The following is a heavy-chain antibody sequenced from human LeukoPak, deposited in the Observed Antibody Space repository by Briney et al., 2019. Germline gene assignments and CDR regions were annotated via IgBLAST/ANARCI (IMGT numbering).Heavy chain of an antibody. J-gene: IGHJ5*02. CDR2: IIPTFGTA. D-gene: IGHD2-21*02. CDR1: GGTFSSYA. V-gene: IGHV1-69*13. CDR3: ASGPGVCGGDCYSFDGWFDP. Sequence: GASVKVSCKASGGTFSSYAISWVRQAPGQGLEWMGGIIPTFGTANYAQKFQGRVTITADESTSTAYMELSSLRSEDTAVYYCASGPGVCGGDCYSFDGWFDPWGQGTLVTVSS.